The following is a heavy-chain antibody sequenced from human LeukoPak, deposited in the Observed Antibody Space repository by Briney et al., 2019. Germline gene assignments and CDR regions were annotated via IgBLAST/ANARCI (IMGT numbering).Heavy chain of an antibody. CDR1: GFTFSSYA. J-gene: IGHJ6*02. D-gene: IGHD3-10*01. CDR2: ISGSGGST. V-gene: IGHV3-23*01. CDR3: AKAYYYGSGSYRPQYYGMDV. Sequence: GGSLRLSCAASGFTFSSYAMSWVRQAPGKGLEWVSAISGSGGSTYYADSVKGRFTISRDNSKNTLYLQMNSLRAEDTAVYYCAKAYYYGSGSYRPQYYGMDVWGQGTTVTVSS.